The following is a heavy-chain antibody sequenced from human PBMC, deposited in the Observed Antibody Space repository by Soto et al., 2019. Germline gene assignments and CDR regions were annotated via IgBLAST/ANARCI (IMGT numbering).Heavy chain of an antibody. D-gene: IGHD3-10*01. CDR2: ISVNDGSA. CDR3: AKSTLVRPVETNYYYYMDV. J-gene: IGHJ6*03. V-gene: IGHV3-23*01. CDR1: GFTFSNYA. Sequence: GGSLRLSCAASGFTFSNYAMSWVRQAPGKGLEWVSCISVNDGSAYYADSVEGRFTISRDNSKSTLFLQMNSLRAEDTAVFYCAKSTLVRPVETNYYYYMDVWGKGTTVTVSS.